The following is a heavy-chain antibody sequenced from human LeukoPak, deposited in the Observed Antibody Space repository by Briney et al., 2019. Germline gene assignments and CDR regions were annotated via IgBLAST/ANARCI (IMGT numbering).Heavy chain of an antibody. CDR1: GYTFTGYY. CDR3: ARGPYYDSSGHPSTDFDY. CDR2: INPNSGGT. D-gene: IGHD3-22*01. J-gene: IGHJ4*02. V-gene: IGHV1-2*04. Sequence: GASVKVSCKASGYTFTGYYMHWVRQAPGQGLEWMGWINPNSGGTNYAQKFQGWVTMTRDTSISTAYMELSRLRSDDTAVYYCARGPYYDSSGHPSTDFDYRGQGTLVTVSS.